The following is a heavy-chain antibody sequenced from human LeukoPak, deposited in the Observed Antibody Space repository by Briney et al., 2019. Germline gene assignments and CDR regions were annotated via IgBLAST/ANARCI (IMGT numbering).Heavy chain of an antibody. CDR3: ARSGSYAHDAFDI. J-gene: IGHJ3*02. CDR1: GYTFTGYY. Sequence: ASVKVSCKASGYTFTGYYMHWVRQAPGQGLEWTGWISAYNGNTNYAQKLQGRVTMTTDTSTSTAYMELRSLRSDDTAVYYCARSGSYAHDAFDIWGQGTMVTVSS. CDR2: ISAYNGNT. D-gene: IGHD3-10*01. V-gene: IGHV1-18*04.